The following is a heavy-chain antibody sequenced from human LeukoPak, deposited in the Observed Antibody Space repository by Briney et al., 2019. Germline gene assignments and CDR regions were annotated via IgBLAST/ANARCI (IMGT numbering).Heavy chain of an antibody. D-gene: IGHD1-1*01. CDR1: GGSISSYY. CDR3: ARATTGTTNWFDP. CDR2: IYYSGNT. Sequence: SETLSLTCTVSGGSISSYYWSWIRQPPGKGLEWIGHIYYSGNTNYNPSRKSRVTISVDTSKNQYSLKLSSVTAADTAVYYCARATTGTTNWFDPWGQGTLVTVSS. V-gene: IGHV4-59*01. J-gene: IGHJ5*02.